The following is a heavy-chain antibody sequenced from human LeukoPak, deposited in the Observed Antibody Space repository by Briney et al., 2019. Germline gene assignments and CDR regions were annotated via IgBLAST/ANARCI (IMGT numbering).Heavy chain of an antibody. CDR3: ARGRYGGVFDY. D-gene: IGHD4-23*01. CDR1: GFDFDDYM. J-gene: IGHJ4*02. V-gene: IGHV3-43D*04. Sequence: PGGSLRLSCAASGFDFDDYMMHWVRQVPGKGLEWVSLISWDGGTTNYADSVKGRFTISRDNSKNSLYFLMNDLTAEDTAFYYCARGRYGGVFDYWGQGTLVTVSS. CDR2: ISWDGGTT.